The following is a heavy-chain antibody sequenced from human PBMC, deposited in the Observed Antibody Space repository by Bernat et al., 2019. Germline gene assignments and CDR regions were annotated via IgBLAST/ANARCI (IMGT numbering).Heavy chain of an antibody. D-gene: IGHD2-8*01. J-gene: IGHJ4*02. Sequence: EVQLVESGGGLVQPGGSLRLSCAASGFTFSTYWMHWVRQAPGKGLEWVSRINSDGSSTGYADSVKGRFTISRDNAKNTVYLQMNSLRAEDTAVYYCAKRVQNGASFDYWAREPWSPSPQ. CDR3: AKRVQNGASFDY. CDR2: INSDGSST. CDR1: GFTFSTYW. V-gene: IGHV3-74*01.